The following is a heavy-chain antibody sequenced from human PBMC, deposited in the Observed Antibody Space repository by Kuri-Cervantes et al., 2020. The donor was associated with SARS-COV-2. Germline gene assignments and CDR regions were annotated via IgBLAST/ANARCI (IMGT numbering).Heavy chain of an antibody. CDR1: GGSISSYY. J-gene: IGHJ4*02. Sequence: SETLSLTCTVSGGSISSYYWSWIRQPPGKGLEWIGYMYYSGSTNYNPSLKSRVTISVDTSKNQFSLKLSSVTAADTAVYYCARENWNYFDYWGQGTLVTVSS. D-gene: IGHD1-1*01. CDR3: ARENWNYFDY. V-gene: IGHV4-59*01. CDR2: MYYSGST.